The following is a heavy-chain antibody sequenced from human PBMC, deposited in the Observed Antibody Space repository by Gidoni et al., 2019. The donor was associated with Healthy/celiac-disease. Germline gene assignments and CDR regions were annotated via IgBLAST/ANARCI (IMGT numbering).Heavy chain of an antibody. CDR1: GGSFSGYY. D-gene: IGHD6-13*01. J-gene: IGHJ4*02. Sequence: QVQLQQWGAGLLQPSETLSLTCAVYGGSFSGYYWSWIRQPPGKGLEWIGEINHSGSTNYNPSLKSRVTISVDTSKNQFSLKLSSVTAADTAVYYCARIYSSSWYPFDYWGQGTLVTVSS. CDR3: ARIYSSSWYPFDY. V-gene: IGHV4-34*01. CDR2: INHSGST.